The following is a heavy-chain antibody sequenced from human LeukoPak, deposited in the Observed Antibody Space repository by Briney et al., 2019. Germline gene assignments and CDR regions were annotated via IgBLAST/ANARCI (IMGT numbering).Heavy chain of an antibody. CDR3: ARDQARFLEWLLSDYFDY. CDR2: ISAYNGNT. D-gene: IGHD3-3*01. J-gene: IGHJ4*02. CDR1: GYTFTSYG. V-gene: IGHV1-18*01. Sequence: ASVKVSCKASGYTFTSYGISWVRQAPGQGLGWMGWISAYNGNTNYAQKLQGRVTMTTDTSTSTAYMELRSLRSDDTAVYYCARDQARFLEWLLSDYFDYWGQGTLVTVSS.